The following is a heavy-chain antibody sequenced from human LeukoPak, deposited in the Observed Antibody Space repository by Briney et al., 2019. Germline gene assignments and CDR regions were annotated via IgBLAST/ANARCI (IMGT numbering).Heavy chain of an antibody. CDR3: AKARGYYDSSGYSA. J-gene: IGHJ4*02. D-gene: IGHD3-22*01. CDR2: ISWNSGSI. CDR1: GFTFDDYA. V-gene: IGHV3-9*01. Sequence: GRSLRLSCAASGFTFDDYAMHWVRQAPGKGLEWVSGISWNSGSIGYADSVKGRFTISRDNAKNSLYLQMNSLRADDTALYYCAKARGYYDSSGYSARGQGTLVTVSS.